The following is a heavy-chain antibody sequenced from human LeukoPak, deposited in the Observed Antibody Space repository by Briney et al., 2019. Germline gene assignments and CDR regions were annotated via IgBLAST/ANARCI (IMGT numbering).Heavy chain of an antibody. V-gene: IGHV1-2*02. J-gene: IGHJ6*03. D-gene: IGHD1-26*01. CDR1: GYTFTGYY. CDR3: ARGGGSYRTYYYYYMDV. Sequence: ASVKVSCKASGYTFTGYYMHWVRQAPGQGLEWMGWINPNSGGTNYAQKFQGRVTMTRDTSISTAYMELSRLRSDDTAVYYCARGGGSYRTYYYYYMDVWGKGTTVTISS. CDR2: INPNSGGT.